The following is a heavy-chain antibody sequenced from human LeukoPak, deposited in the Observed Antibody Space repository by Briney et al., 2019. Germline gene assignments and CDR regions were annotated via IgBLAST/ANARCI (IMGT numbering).Heavy chain of an antibody. J-gene: IGHJ6*02. Sequence: SETLSLTCAVYGGSFSGYYRSWIRQPPGKGLEWIGEINHSGSTNYNPSLKSRVTISVDTSKNQFSLKLSSVTAADTAVYYCARGAGTQLPDYYYGMDVWGQGTTVTVSS. V-gene: IGHV4-34*01. D-gene: IGHD2-2*01. CDR3: ARGAGTQLPDYYYGMDV. CDR1: GGSFSGYY. CDR2: INHSGST.